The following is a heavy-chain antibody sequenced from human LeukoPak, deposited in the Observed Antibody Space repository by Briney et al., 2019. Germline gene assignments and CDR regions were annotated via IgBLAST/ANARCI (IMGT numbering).Heavy chain of an antibody. CDR1: GFTFSSYW. V-gene: IGHV3-7*03. D-gene: IGHD3-16*01. Sequence: PGGSLRLSCAASGFTFSSYWMNWARQASAKGLEWVASINHNGNVNYYVDSVKGRFTISRDNAKNSLYLQMSNLRAEDTAVYFCARGGGLDVWGQGATVTVSS. J-gene: IGHJ6*02. CDR2: INHNGNVN. CDR3: ARGGGLDV.